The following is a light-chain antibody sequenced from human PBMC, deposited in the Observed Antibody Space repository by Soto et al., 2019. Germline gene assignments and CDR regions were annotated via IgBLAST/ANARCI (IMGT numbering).Light chain of an antibody. Sequence: LTLSPGTLSLYPGERATLYCMASQSVSSSYLGWYQQKPGQAPRLLIYGTSSRATGIPDRFSGSGSGTDFTLTISRLEPEDFAVYYCQQYGRSGTFGQGTKVDVK. CDR2: GTS. CDR1: QSVSSSY. V-gene: IGKV3-20*01. J-gene: IGKJ1*01. CDR3: QQYGRSGT.